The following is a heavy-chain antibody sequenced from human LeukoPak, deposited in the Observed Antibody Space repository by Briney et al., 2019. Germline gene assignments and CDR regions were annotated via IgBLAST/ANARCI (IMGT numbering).Heavy chain of an antibody. Sequence: SETLSLTCTVSGGSISSYYWSWIRQPPGKGLEWIGYIYYSGSTNYNPSLKSRVTISVDTSKNQFSLKLSSVTAADTAVYYCARVTGEVYFDYWGQGTLVTVS. J-gene: IGHJ4*02. V-gene: IGHV4-59*01. CDR2: IYYSGST. CDR3: ARVTGEVYFDY. CDR1: GGSISSYY. D-gene: IGHD3-16*01.